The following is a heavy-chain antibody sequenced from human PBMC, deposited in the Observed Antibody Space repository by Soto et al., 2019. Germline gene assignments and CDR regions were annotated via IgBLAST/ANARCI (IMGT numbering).Heavy chain of an antibody. D-gene: IGHD3-3*01. CDR3: AREPYDFLGNWFDP. Sequence: EVQLVESGGGLVQPGGSLRLSCAASGFTFSSYSMNWVRQAPGKGLEWVSYISSSSSTIYYADSVKGRFTMSRDNAKNSLYLQMNSLRDEDTAVYYCAREPYDFLGNWFDPWGQGTLVTVSS. J-gene: IGHJ5*02. CDR1: GFTFSSYS. V-gene: IGHV3-48*02. CDR2: ISSSSSTI.